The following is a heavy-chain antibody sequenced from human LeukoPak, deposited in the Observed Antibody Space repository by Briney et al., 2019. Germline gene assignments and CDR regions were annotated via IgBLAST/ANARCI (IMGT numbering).Heavy chain of an antibody. CDR3: ATLTGTDLNMDL. V-gene: IGHV1-46*01. CDR1: GYTFTSYY. CDR2: INPSGGST. D-gene: IGHD3-9*01. J-gene: IGHJ6*03. Sequence: GASVKVSCKASGYTFTSYYMHWVRQPPGQGLEWMGIINPSGGSTSYAQKCQGRVTMTRDTSTSTVYMELSSLRSEDTAVYYCATLTGTDLNMDLWGKGTTVTVSS.